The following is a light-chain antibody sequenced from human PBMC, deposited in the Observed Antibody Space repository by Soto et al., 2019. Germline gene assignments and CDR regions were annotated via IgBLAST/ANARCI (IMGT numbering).Light chain of an antibody. Sequence: DIQLTQSPSFLSASVGDRVTITCRASQGISSYLAWYQQKPGKAPKLLIYAASTLQSGVPSRFSGSGSGTEFTLTISSLQPEDFATYSCKQFNSNGGTLGQGTKVNIK. V-gene: IGKV1-9*01. J-gene: IGKJ1*01. CDR1: QGISSY. CDR2: AAS. CDR3: KQFNSNGGT.